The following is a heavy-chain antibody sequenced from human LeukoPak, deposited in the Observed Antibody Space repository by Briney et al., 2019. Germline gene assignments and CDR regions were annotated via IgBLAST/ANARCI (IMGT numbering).Heavy chain of an antibody. CDR2: ISAYNGNT. D-gene: IGHD6-19*01. CDR1: GYTFTSYG. Sequence: ASVKVSCKASGYTFTSYGISWVRQAPGQGLEWMGWISAYNGNTNYAQKLQGRATMTTDTSTSTAYMELRSLRSDDTAVYYCARDRGPAHSGWHGPPSNWFDPWGQGTLVTVSS. V-gene: IGHV1-18*01. J-gene: IGHJ5*02. CDR3: ARDRGPAHSGWHGPPSNWFDP.